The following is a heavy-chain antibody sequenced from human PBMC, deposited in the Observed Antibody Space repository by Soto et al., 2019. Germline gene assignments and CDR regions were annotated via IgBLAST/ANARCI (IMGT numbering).Heavy chain of an antibody. CDR1: GGSISSSSYY. CDR3: ARGTSSSMGWFDP. Sequence: QLQLQESGPGLVKPSETLSLTCTVSGGSISSSSYYWGWIRQPPGKGLEWIGSIYYSGSTYYNPSLKRRVTISVDTSKNQFSLKLSSVTAADTAVYYCARGTSSSMGWFDPWGQGTLVTVSS. CDR2: IYYSGST. D-gene: IGHD2-2*01. J-gene: IGHJ5*02. V-gene: IGHV4-39*01.